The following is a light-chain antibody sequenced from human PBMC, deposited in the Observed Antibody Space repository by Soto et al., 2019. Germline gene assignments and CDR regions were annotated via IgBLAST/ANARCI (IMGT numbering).Light chain of an antibody. J-gene: IGKJ1*01. Sequence: DIQMTQSPSSLSASVGDRVPNTCRASQSISVSLAWYQQKPGKAPNLLIYDASTLQGGVPSRFSGSGSGTEFTLTVTSLQPEDFATYFCQQYDKYSTFGHGTKVDIK. CDR3: QQYDKYST. CDR2: DAS. V-gene: IGKV1-5*01. CDR1: QSISVS.